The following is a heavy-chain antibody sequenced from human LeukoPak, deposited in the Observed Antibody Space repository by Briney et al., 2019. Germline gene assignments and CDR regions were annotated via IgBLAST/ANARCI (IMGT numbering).Heavy chain of an antibody. D-gene: IGHD6-19*01. V-gene: IGHV4-4*02. CDR3: ARPEGGAVAGTDAFDI. CDR1: GGSISSSNW. J-gene: IGHJ3*02. Sequence: PSGTLSLTCAVSGGSISSSNWWSWVRQPPGKGLEWIGEIYHSGSTNYNPSLKSRVTISVDTSKNQFSLKLSSVTAADTAVYYCARPEGGAVAGTDAFDIWGQGTMVTVSS. CDR2: IYHSGST.